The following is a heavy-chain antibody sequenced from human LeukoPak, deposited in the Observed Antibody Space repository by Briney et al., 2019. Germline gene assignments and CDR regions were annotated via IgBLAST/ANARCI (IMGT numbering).Heavy chain of an antibody. J-gene: IGHJ4*02. CDR3: AKGTEYSSLSYLDY. Sequence: PGGSLRLSCAASGFTFSSYGMHWVRQAPGKGLEWVAFIRYDGSNKYYADSVKGRFTISRDNSKNTLYLQMNSLRAEDTAVYYCAKGTEYSSLSYLDYWGQGTLVTVSS. V-gene: IGHV3-30*02. CDR2: IRYDGSNK. CDR1: GFTFSSYG. D-gene: IGHD6-6*01.